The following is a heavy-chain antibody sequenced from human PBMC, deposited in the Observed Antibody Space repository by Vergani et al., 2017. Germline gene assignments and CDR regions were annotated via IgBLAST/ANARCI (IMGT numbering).Heavy chain of an antibody. D-gene: IGHD6-19*01. CDR2: IKSKTDGGTT. J-gene: IGHJ4*02. CDR3: TTLAVAGRC. Sequence: EVQLVESGGGLVKPGGSLRLSCAASGFTFSNAWMSGVRQAPGKGLAWVGRIKSKTDGGTTDYAAPVKGRFTISREDSKNTLYLQMNRPKPEDTAVYYCTTLAVAGRCWGQGTLVTVAS. V-gene: IGHV3-15*01. CDR1: GFTFSNAW.